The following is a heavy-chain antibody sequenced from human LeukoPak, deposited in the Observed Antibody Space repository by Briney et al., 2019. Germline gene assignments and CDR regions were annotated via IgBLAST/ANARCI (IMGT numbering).Heavy chain of an antibody. Sequence: GASVKVSCKASGYTFTSYDINWVRQATGQGLEWMGWISAYNGNTNYAQKLQGRVTMTTDTSTSTAYMELRSLRSDDTAVYYCARVERSRRGAFDIWGQGTMVTVSS. CDR1: GYTFTSYD. CDR3: ARVERSRRGAFDI. J-gene: IGHJ3*02. V-gene: IGHV1-18*01. D-gene: IGHD2-15*01. CDR2: ISAYNGNT.